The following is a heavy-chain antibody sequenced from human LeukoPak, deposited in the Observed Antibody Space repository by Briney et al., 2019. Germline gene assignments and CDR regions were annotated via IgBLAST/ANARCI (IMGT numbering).Heavy chain of an antibody. D-gene: IGHD3-22*01. V-gene: IGHV3-23*01. Sequence: SGGTLRLSCAASGFTFSSYAMSWVRQAPGKGLDWVSSINGGGGSTYYADSVKGRFTISRDNSKNTLYLQMNSLRAEDTAVYYCAKDQYYYDSSAYDFDYWGQGTLVTVSS. CDR3: AKDQYYYDSSAYDFDY. CDR2: INGGGGST. J-gene: IGHJ4*02. CDR1: GFTFSSYA.